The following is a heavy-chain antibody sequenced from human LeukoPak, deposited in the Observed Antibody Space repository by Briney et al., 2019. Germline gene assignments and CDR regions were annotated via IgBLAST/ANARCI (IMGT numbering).Heavy chain of an antibody. CDR3: ARDRAVSTVTNPDY. J-gene: IGHJ4*02. CDR2: INPYSGGI. V-gene: IGHV1-2*02. D-gene: IGHD4-17*01. Sequence: ASVKVSCKASGYTFTGYYMYWVRQAPGQGLEWMGWINPYSGGINYAQRFQGRVTVTRDTSISTAYMELSSLRSDDTAVYYCARDRAVSTVTNPDYWGQGTLVTVSS. CDR1: GYTFTGYY.